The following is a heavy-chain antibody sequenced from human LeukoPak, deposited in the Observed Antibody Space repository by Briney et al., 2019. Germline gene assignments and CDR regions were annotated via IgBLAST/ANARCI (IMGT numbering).Heavy chain of an antibody. CDR2: ISSSGSTI. J-gene: IGHJ6*03. Sequence: GGSLRLSCAASGFTFSSYEMNWVRQAPGKGLEWVSYISSSGSTIYYADSVKGRFTISRDNAKNSLYLQMNSLRAEDTAVYYCASNYDSSGYYYCYYMDVWGKGTTVTVSS. D-gene: IGHD3-22*01. CDR3: ASNYDSSGYYYCYYMDV. CDR1: GFTFSSYE. V-gene: IGHV3-48*03.